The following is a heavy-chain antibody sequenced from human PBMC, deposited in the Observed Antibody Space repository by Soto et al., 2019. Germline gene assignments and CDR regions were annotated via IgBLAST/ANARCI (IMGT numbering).Heavy chain of an antibody. Sequence: GGSLRLSCAASGFTFTNFAMSWVRQAPGKGLEWVSAISGTGDNTYYTGSVKGRFTSTRDNSKNTLYLQMNSLRAEDTAVYYCAKRSLAGTYYLGTMDVWGQGTTVTVSS. V-gene: IGHV3-23*01. CDR1: GFTFTNFA. D-gene: IGHD3-10*01. CDR2: ISGTGDNT. J-gene: IGHJ6*02. CDR3: AKRSLAGTYYLGTMDV.